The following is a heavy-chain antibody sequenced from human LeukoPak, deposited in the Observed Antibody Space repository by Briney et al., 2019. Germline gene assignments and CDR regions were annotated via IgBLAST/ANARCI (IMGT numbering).Heavy chain of an antibody. CDR2: INHSGSA. CDR3: ARRPGNVYSTSSHWFDP. V-gene: IGHV4-34*01. D-gene: IGHD6-6*01. J-gene: IGHJ5*02. Sequence: SETLSLTCAVYGGSFSGYFWNWIRQPPGMGLEWIGEINHSGSANYNSSLKSRVSVSVNTSKNQFSLKLRSVTAADTAVYYCARRPGNVYSTSSHWFDPWGQGTLVTVSS. CDR1: GGSFSGYF.